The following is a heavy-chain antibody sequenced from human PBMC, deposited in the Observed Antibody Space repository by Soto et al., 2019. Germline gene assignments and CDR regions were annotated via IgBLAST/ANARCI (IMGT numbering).Heavy chain of an antibody. J-gene: IGHJ4*02. CDR2: INHSGTT. Sequence: QVQLRQWGAGLLKPSETLSLTCAVFGGSFSDYYWTWIRQPPGKGLEWIGEINHSGTTSYNPSLKSRLTITVDASTTQCSLKLSSVTAADPAVYYCARKPIYHFFAGYYSVDYWGQGTLVTVSS. D-gene: IGHD3-9*01. V-gene: IGHV4-34*01. CDR1: GGSFSDYY. CDR3: ARKPIYHFFAGYYSVDY.